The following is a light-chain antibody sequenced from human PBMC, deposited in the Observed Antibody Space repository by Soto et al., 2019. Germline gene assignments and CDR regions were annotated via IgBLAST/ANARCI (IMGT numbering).Light chain of an antibody. J-gene: IGKJ2*01. CDR2: AAS. CDR1: QSITTY. Sequence: DIQMTQSPSSLSASVGDRVTITCRASQSITTYLHWYQKKPGKAPKLLIYAASSFQSGVPSRFSGSGSGTDFTLTISSLQPEDFATYYCQQSYSTPYTFGQGTELEIK. CDR3: QQSYSTPYT. V-gene: IGKV1-39*01.